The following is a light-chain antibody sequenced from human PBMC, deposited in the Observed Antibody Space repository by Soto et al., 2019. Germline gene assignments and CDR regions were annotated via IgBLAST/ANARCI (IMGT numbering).Light chain of an antibody. V-gene: IGKV1-39*01. Sequence: DIQMTQSPSSLSASVGDRVTITCRAGQSISSFLNWYQQKPGKAPKLLIHAASSLQSGVPSRFSGSGSGTDFTLTISSLQPEDFATYYCQQSYSTLWTFGQGTKVEIK. CDR2: AAS. J-gene: IGKJ1*01. CDR3: QQSYSTLWT. CDR1: QSISSF.